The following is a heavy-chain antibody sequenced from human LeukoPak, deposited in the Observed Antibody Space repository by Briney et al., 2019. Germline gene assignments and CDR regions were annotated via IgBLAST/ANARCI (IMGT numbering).Heavy chain of an antibody. CDR1: GGSISSSNW. Sequence: SGTLSLTCAVSGGSISSSNWWSWVRQPPGKGLEWIGEISHSGSTNYNPSLKSRVTISVDKSKNQFSLKLSSVTAADTAVYYCARDHGRTDYVNWFDPWGQGTLVTVSS. D-gene: IGHD4-17*01. V-gene: IGHV4-4*02. CDR2: ISHSGST. J-gene: IGHJ5*02. CDR3: ARDHGRTDYVNWFDP.